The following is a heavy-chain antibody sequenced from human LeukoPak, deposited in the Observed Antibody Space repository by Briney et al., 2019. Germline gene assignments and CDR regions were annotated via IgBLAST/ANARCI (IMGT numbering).Heavy chain of an antibody. V-gene: IGHV3-30*02. Sequence: GGSLRLSCAASGFTFSSYGMHWVRQAPGKGLEWVAFIRYDGSNKYYADSVKGRFTISRDNSKNTLYLQMNSLRAEDTAVYYCARYCSGGSCHSTDAFDIWGQGTMVTVSS. CDR1: GFTFSSYG. CDR2: IRYDGSNK. D-gene: IGHD2-15*01. CDR3: ARYCSGGSCHSTDAFDI. J-gene: IGHJ3*02.